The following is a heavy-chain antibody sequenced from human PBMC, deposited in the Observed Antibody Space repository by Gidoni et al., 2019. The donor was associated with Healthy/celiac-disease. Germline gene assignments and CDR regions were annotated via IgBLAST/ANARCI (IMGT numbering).Heavy chain of an antibody. J-gene: IGHJ4*02. CDR2: IYYSGST. V-gene: IGHV4-31*03. CDR3: ARTNYYDSSGYYYTGYFDY. CDR1: GGSISSGGYY. Sequence: QVQLQESGPGLVKPSQTLSLTCTVSGGSISSGGYYWSWIRQHPGKGLEWIGYIYYSGSTYYNPSLKSRVTISVDTSKNQFSLKLSSVTAADTAVYYCARTNYYDSSGYYYTGYFDYWGQGTLVTVSS. D-gene: IGHD3-22*01.